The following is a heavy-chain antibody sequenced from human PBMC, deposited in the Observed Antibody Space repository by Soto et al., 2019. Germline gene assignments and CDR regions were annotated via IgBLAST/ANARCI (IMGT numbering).Heavy chain of an antibody. CDR2: IYHSGST. CDR3: ARARLGGPKLHSNWFDP. CDR1: GGSISSSNW. D-gene: IGHD2-15*01. V-gene: IGHV4-4*02. J-gene: IGHJ5*02. Sequence: QVQLQESGPGLVKPSGTLSLTCAVSGGSISSSNWWSWGRQPPGKGLGWVGEIYHSGSTNYNPSLRSRVTISVDKSKNQFSLKLSSVTAADTAVYYCARARLGGPKLHSNWFDPWGQGTLVTVSS.